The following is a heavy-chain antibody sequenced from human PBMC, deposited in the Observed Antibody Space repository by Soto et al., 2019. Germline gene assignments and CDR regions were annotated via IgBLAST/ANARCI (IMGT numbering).Heavy chain of an antibody. CDR2: ISSSGGST. J-gene: IGHJ6*03. CDR3: AKRGHYCSCTSCHDYYYMDV. V-gene: IGHV3-64*04. Sequence: GWSLRLSCAASGFTSSSYAVHWVRQAPGKGLEYVSAISSSGGSTYYADSVKGRFTISRDNSKNTLYVQMNSLRAEDTAVYYCAKRGHYCSCTSCHDYYYMDVWGKGTTVTVSS. CDR1: GFTSSSYA. D-gene: IGHD2-2*01.